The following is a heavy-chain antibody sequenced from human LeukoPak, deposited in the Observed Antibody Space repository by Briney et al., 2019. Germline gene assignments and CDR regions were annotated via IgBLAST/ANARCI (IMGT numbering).Heavy chain of an antibody. CDR1: GGTFSSYA. CDR2: IIPIFGTA. CDR3: ARTCEAAGRRHFDY. Sequence: SVKVSCKASGGTFSSYAISWVRQAPGQGLEWMGGIIPIFGTANYAQKFQGRVTITADESTSTAYMELSSLRSEDTAVYYCARTCEAAGRRHFDYWGQGTLVTVSS. J-gene: IGHJ4*02. V-gene: IGHV1-69*13. D-gene: IGHD6-13*01.